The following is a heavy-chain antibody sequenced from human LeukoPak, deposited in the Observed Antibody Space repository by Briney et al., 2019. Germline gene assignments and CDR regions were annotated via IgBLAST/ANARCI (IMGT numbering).Heavy chain of an antibody. Sequence: SETLSLTCTVSGGSISSSSYYWGWLRQPPGKGLEWIGSIYYSGSTYYNPSLKSRVTISVDTSKNQFSLKLSSVTAADTAVYYCARPASGYDSYYYYYMDVWGKGTTVTVSS. CDR3: ARPASGYDSYYYYYMDV. CDR2: IYYSGST. D-gene: IGHD5-12*01. J-gene: IGHJ6*03. CDR1: GGSISSSSYY. V-gene: IGHV4-39*07.